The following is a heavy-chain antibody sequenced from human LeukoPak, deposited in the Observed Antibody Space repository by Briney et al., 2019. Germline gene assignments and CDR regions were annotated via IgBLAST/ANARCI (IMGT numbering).Heavy chain of an antibody. V-gene: IGHV3-7*01. CDR3: ARDEVVVAASGAFDI. J-gene: IGHJ3*02. Sequence: GGSLRLSCAASGFTFSSYWMSWVRHAPGKGLEWVANIKQDGSGKYYVDSVKGRFTISRDNAKNSLYLQMNSLRAEDTAVYYCARDEVVVAASGAFDIWGQGTMVTVSS. D-gene: IGHD2-15*01. CDR2: IKQDGSGK. CDR1: GFTFSSYW.